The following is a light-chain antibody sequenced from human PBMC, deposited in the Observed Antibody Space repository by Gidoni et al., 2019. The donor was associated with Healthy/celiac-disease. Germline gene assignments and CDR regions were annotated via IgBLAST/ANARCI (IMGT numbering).Light chain of an antibody. V-gene: IGKV1-39*01. CDR2: AAC. CDR1: QSICSY. J-gene: IGKJ1*01. Sequence: DIQMTQSPSSLSTSVGDRVTITCRASQSICSYLNWYQQKPGKAPKLLIYAACSLQSGVPARFSGRGSGTDFTLTISSLQPEDFATYYCQHRRTFGQGTKVEIK. CDR3: QHRRT.